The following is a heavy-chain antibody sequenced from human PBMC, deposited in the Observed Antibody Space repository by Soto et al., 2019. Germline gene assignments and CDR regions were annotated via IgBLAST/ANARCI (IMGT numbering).Heavy chain of an antibody. CDR1: GASISSGDYY. V-gene: IGHV4-30-4*01. J-gene: IGHJ4*02. D-gene: IGHD3-22*01. CDR3: ARASYESSTYYLDY. Sequence: QVQLQESGPGLVKPSQTLSLTCTVSGASISSGDYYWTWIRQPPGKGLEWIGSIYYTGNTYYNPSLKSRLTISVDTSNNQFSLKLSSVTAADTAVYYCARASYESSTYYLDYWGQGTLVTVSS. CDR2: IYYTGNT.